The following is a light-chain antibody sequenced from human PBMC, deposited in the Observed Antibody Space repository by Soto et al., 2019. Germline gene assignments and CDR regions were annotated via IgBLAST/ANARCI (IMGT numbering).Light chain of an antibody. CDR3: QQYVRSPWT. J-gene: IGKJ1*01. CDR2: GAS. V-gene: IGKV3-20*01. CDR1: QTVTSSY. Sequence: EIVLTQSPGTLSLSPGERATLSCRASQTVTSSYLAWYQQKPGQAPRLLMHGASIRTSGIPDKFSGSGSGTDFTLTISRLEPEDFAVYYCQQYVRSPWTCGQGTKVDIK.